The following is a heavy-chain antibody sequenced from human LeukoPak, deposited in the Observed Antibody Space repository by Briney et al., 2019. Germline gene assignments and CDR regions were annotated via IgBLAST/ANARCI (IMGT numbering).Heavy chain of an antibody. CDR3: ARIVGASDY. D-gene: IGHD1-26*01. J-gene: IGHJ4*02. Sequence: SETLSLTCAVYGGSFSGYYWSWIRQPPGKGLEWIGSIYYSGSTYYNPSLKSRVTISVDTSKNQFSLKLSSMTAADTAVYYCARIVGASDYWGQGTLVTVSS. CDR1: GGSFSGYY. CDR2: IYYSGST. V-gene: IGHV4-34*01.